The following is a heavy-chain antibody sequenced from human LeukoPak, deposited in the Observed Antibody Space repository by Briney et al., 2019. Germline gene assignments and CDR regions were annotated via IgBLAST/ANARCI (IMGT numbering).Heavy chain of an antibody. CDR3: ARAPIWGGMVTYYYMDV. CDR2: ISAYNGNT. V-gene: IGHV1-18*01. Sequence: ASVKVSCKASGYTFTSYGISWVRQAPGQGLEWMGWISAYNGNTNYAQKLQGRVTMTTDTSTSTAYMELRSLRSDDTAVYYCARAPIWGGMVTYYYMDVWGKGTTVTISS. D-gene: IGHD3-16*01. CDR1: GYTFTSYG. J-gene: IGHJ6*03.